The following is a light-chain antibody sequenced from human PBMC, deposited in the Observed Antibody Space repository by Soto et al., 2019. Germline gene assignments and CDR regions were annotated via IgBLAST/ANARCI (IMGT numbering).Light chain of an antibody. Sequence: QCVLTQPPSVSGAPGQRVTISCTGSSSYIGAGYDVHWYQQLPGTAPKLLIYGNSNRPSGVPDRFSGSKSGTSASLAITGLQAEDEADYYCQSYDSSLSGVVFGGGTQLTAL. CDR3: QSYDSSLSGVV. CDR1: SSYIGAGYD. CDR2: GNS. J-gene: IGLJ7*02. V-gene: IGLV1-40*01.